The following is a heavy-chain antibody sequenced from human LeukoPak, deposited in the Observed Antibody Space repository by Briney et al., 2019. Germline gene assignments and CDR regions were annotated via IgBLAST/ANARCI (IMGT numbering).Heavy chain of an antibody. D-gene: IGHD3-10*01. V-gene: IGHV4-34*01. Sequence: PSETLSLTCAVYGGSFSGYYWSWIRQPPGKGLEWIGEINHSGSTNYNPSLKSRVTISVDTSKNQFSLKLSTVTAADTAVYYCARDSPNSGSYYIDSPWDAFDIWGQGTMVTVSS. J-gene: IGHJ3*02. CDR3: ARDSPNSGSYYIDSPWDAFDI. CDR2: INHSGST. CDR1: GGSFSGYY.